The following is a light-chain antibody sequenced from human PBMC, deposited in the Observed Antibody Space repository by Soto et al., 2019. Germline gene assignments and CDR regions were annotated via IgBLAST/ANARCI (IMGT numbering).Light chain of an antibody. CDR1: NSDVGGYNF. CDR2: DVT. Sequence: QSALTQPASVSGSPGQSITISCTGTNSDVGGYNFVSWYQQHPGKAPKVIIYDVTNRPSGVSNRFSGSKSGNTASLTISGLQAEDEADYYCQSYDNSLSAWVFGGGTKLTVL. V-gene: IGLV2-14*03. J-gene: IGLJ3*02. CDR3: QSYDNSLSAWV.